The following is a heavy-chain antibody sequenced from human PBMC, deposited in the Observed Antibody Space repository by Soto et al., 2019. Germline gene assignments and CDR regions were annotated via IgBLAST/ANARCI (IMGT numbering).Heavy chain of an antibody. CDR1: GGSISSYY. CDR2: IYYSGGT. V-gene: IGHV4-59*01. D-gene: IGHD3-10*01. CDR3: ARDRWDNRFGEPYYYYGMDV. J-gene: IGHJ6*02. Sequence: SETLSLTCTVSGGSISSYYWSWIRQPPGKGLEWIGYIYYSGGTNYNPSLKSRVTISVDTSKNQFSLKLSSVTAADTAVYYCARDRWDNRFGEPYYYYGMDVWGQGTTVTVSS.